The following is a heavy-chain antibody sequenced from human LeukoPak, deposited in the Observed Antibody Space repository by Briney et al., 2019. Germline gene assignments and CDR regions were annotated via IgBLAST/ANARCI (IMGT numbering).Heavy chain of an antibody. V-gene: IGHV3-23*01. CDR3: ARIVATIPEEGPFDY. CDR1: GITFSNFW. D-gene: IGHD5-12*01. Sequence: GGSLRLSCAASGITFSNFWMSWVRQAPGKGLEWVSAISGSGGSTYYADSVKGRFTISRDNSKNTLYLQMNSLRAEDTAVYYCARIVATIPEEGPFDYWGQGTLVTVSS. J-gene: IGHJ4*02. CDR2: ISGSGGST.